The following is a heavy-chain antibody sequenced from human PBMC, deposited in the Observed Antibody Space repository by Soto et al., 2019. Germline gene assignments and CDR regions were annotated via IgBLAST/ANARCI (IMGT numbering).Heavy chain of an antibody. V-gene: IGHV1-3*01. CDR3: ARLSIYDSTYQVPYYYYGMDV. CDR1: GYTFTDYA. CDR2: INAGNGNT. Sequence: VKVSCKASGYTFTDYAIQWVRQAPGQRLEWMGWINAGNGNTKYSQKFQGRVTITRDTSASTAYMELSSLRSEDTAVYYCARLSIYDSTYQVPYYYYGMDVWGQGTTVTVSS. J-gene: IGHJ6*02. D-gene: IGHD3-22*01.